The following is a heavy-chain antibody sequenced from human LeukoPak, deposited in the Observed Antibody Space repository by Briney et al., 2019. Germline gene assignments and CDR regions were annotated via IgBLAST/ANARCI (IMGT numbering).Heavy chain of an antibody. CDR2: IKQDGSEK. V-gene: IGHV3-7*01. CDR1: GFTFSSYS. Sequence: GGSLRLSCAASGFTFSSYSMNWVRQAPGKGLEWVANIKQDGSEKYYVDSVKGRFTISRDNAKNSLYLQMNSLRAEDTAVYYCARELLGVVGTNTVDVWGQGTTVAVSS. J-gene: IGHJ6*02. D-gene: IGHD3-3*01. CDR3: ARELLGVVGTNTVDV.